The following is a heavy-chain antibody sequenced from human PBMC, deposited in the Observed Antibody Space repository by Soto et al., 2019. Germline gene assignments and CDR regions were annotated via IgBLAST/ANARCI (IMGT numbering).Heavy chain of an antibody. D-gene: IGHD3-22*01. V-gene: IGHV4-31*03. Sequence: SETLSLTCTVSGGSISSGGYYWSWIRQHPGKGLEWIGYIYYSGSTYYNPSLKSRVTISVDTSKNQFSLKLSSVTAADTAVYYCARVRGSSGYHDAFDIWGKGTMGT. CDR2: IYYSGST. CDR1: GGSISSGGYY. J-gene: IGHJ3*02. CDR3: ARVRGSSGYHDAFDI.